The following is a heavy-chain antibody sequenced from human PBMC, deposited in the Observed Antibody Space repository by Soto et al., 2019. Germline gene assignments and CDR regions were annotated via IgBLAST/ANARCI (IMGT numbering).Heavy chain of an antibody. CDR2: IYYTGNT. J-gene: IGHJ5*02. V-gene: IGHV4-59*01. CDR1: GGSISGYY. D-gene: IGHD2-15*01. Sequence: PSETLSLTCSISGGSISGYYWSWIRQSPGKGLEWIGYIYYTGNTYYNPSLKSRVTISVDTSKNQFSLNLSSVTAADTAGYYCAKVVGKNWFDPWGQGTLVTVSS. CDR3: AKVVGKNWFDP.